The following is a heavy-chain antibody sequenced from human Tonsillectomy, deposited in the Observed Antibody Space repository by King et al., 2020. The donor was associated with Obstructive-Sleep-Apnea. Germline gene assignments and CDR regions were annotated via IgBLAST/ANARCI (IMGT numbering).Heavy chain of an antibody. CDR1: GFTGSSNY. Sequence: VQLVESGGGLVQPGGSLRLSCAASGFTGSSNYMSWVRQAPGKGLEWVSVIYSGGSTYYADSVKGRFTISRDNSKNTLYLQMNSLRAEDTAVYYCAREVVVVVAALSYYYYGMDVWGQGTTVTVSS. J-gene: IGHJ6*02. V-gene: IGHV3-66*01. D-gene: IGHD2-15*01. CDR3: AREVVVVVAALSYYYYGMDV. CDR2: IYSGGST.